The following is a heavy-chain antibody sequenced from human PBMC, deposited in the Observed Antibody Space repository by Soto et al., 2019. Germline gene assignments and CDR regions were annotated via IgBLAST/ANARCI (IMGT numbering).Heavy chain of an antibody. CDR1: GGSISSSSYY. CDR2: IYYSGST. Sequence: QLQLQESGPGLVKPSETLSLTCTVSGGSISSSSYYWGWIRQPPGKGLEWIGSIYYSGSTYYNPSLKSRVTISGDTAKNQFSLKLSSVTAADTAVYYCASRPGIALAGTYNWFDPWGQGTLVTVSS. J-gene: IGHJ5*02. D-gene: IGHD6-19*01. V-gene: IGHV4-39*01. CDR3: ASRPGIALAGTYNWFDP.